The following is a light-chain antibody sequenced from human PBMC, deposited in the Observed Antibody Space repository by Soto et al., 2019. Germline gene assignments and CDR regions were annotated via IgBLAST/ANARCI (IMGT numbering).Light chain of an antibody. CDR2: GAS. CDR1: QSINNRY. V-gene: IGKV3-20*01. J-gene: IGKJ3*01. CDR3: HHYDNSPPFP. Sequence: EIVLTQSPGTLSLSPGERAILSCRASQSINNRYLAWYQQTPGRAPRLLIHGASSRAAGIPDRFSGSGSGTDFTLTINRLEPEDFAVYYCHHYDNSPPFPFGPGTTVDI.